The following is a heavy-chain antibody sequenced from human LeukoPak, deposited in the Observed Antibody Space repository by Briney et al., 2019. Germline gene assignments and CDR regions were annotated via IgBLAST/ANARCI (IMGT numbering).Heavy chain of an antibody. D-gene: IGHD2-15*01. CDR1: GFTFNNCA. V-gene: IGHV3-9*01. Sequence: GGSLRLSCAASGFTFNNCAMHWVRQAPGKGLEWVSGISWNSGNIDYADSVKGRFTISRDNAKNSLYLQMNSLRAEDTALYYCAKEGGGSCYSCFDYWGQGTLVTVSS. CDR3: AKEGGGSCYSCFDY. J-gene: IGHJ4*02. CDR2: ISWNSGNI.